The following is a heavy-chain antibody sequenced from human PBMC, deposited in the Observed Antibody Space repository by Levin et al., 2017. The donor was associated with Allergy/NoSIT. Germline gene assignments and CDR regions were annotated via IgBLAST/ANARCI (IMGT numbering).Heavy chain of an antibody. D-gene: IGHD5-24*01. V-gene: IGHV5-51*01. CDR3: ARRMDGYKQYYFDY. Sequence: PGESLKISCKGSGYSFTTHWIGWVRQMPGKGLEWMGIIYPGDSDTRYSPSFQGQVTISADKSISTAYLQLSSLKASDTAMYFCARRMDGYKQYYFDYWGQGTLVTVSS. CDR2: IYPGDSDT. CDR1: GYSFTTHW. J-gene: IGHJ4*02.